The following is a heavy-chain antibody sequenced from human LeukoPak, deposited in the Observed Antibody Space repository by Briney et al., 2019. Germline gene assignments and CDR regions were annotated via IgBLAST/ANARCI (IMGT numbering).Heavy chain of an antibody. CDR3: AKDSPGWELLLAY. D-gene: IGHD1-26*01. J-gene: IGHJ4*02. CDR2: ISYDGSNK. V-gene: IGHV3-30*18. Sequence: GGSLRLSCAASGFTFSSYGMHGVRQAPGKGLEWVAVISYDGSNKYYADSVKGRFTISRDNSKNTLYLQMNSLRAEDTAVYYCAKDSPGWELLLAYWGQGTLVTVSS. CDR1: GFTFSSYG.